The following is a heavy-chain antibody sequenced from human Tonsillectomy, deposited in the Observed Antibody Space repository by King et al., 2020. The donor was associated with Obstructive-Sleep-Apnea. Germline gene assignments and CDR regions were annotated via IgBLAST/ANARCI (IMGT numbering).Heavy chain of an antibody. CDR1: GYSISDGYY. D-gene: IGHD3-10*01. Sequence: QLQESGPGLVKPSETLSLTCSVSGYSISDGYYWGWVRQSPGKGLEWIGNIYRSGSIYYNASLKRRVTILVDTSKNQFYLKLNSVTAADTAVYFCARVPHNDAGSVPYFYYLDVWGQGTTVTVSS. CDR3: ARVPHNDAGSVPYFYYLDV. V-gene: IGHV4-38-2*02. CDR2: IYRSGSI. J-gene: IGHJ6*03.